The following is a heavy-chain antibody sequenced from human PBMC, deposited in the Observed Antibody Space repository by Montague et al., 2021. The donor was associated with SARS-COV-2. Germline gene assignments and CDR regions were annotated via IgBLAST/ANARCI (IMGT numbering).Heavy chain of an antibody. V-gene: IGHV4-38-2*02. CDR3: ARGQVTIFGVLIMLPAAGALDI. CDR1: GYSISSGDY. CDR2: INHSGST. D-gene: IGHD3-3*01. Sequence: SETLSLTCTVSGYSISSGDYWGWIRQPPGKGLEWIGEINHSGSTNYNPSLKSRVTISVDTSKNQFSLKLNSVSAADTAVYYCARGQVTIFGVLIMLPAAGALDIWGQGTMVTVSS. J-gene: IGHJ3*02.